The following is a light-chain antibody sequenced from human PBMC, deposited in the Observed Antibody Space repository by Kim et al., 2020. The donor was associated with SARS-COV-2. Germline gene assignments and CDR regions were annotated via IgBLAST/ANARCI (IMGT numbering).Light chain of an antibody. V-gene: IGLV2-18*02. CDR3: ASYTSSSTYV. CDR1: SSDVGSYNR. Sequence: QSALTQPPSVSGSPGESVTISCTGSSSDVGSYNRVSWYQQPPGTAPKLIIYEVIYRPSGVPDRFSASKSDITASLTISGLQAEDEADYYCASYTSSSTYVFGTGTKVTVL. J-gene: IGLJ1*01. CDR2: EVI.